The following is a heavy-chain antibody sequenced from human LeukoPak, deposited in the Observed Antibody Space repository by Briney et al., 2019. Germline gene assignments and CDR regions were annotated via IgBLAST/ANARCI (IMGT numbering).Heavy chain of an antibody. D-gene: IGHD1-14*01. J-gene: IGHJ4*02. CDR1: GFPFSNYA. CDR2: ISGGGTAT. Sequence: PGGSLTLSCAASGFPFSNYAMTWVRQAPGRGLEWVSVISGGGTATYYADSVKGRLTISRDNSKNTLYLQMTSLRADDTAIYYCVKGGRTNSPLDYWGQGTLVTVSS. V-gene: IGHV3-23*01. CDR3: VKGGRTNSPLDY.